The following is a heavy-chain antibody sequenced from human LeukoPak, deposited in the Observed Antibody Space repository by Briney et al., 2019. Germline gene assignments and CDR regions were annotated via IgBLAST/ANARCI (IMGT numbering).Heavy chain of an antibody. CDR3: ARFPLRYFDGPAIY. CDR1: GGSISSSNYY. Sequence: SETLSLTCTVSGGSISSSNYYWGWIRQPPGKGLEWIGSIYYSGSTYYSPSLKSRVTISVDTSKNQFSLRLSSVTAADTAVYYCARFPLRYFDGPAIYWGQGTLVTVSS. CDR2: IYYSGST. J-gene: IGHJ4*02. V-gene: IGHV4-39*07. D-gene: IGHD3-9*01.